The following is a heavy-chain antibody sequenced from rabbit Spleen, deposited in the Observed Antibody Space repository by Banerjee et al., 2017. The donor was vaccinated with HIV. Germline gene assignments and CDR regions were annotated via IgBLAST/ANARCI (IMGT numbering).Heavy chain of an antibody. Sequence: QSLWGFGVERVKPGASLTLTHLASGASSGDSSDMSWVRQGRGKGLEWIACIDTGSRDFTFFGSWGKGRFTIANSTSTTVTLEMTSPTAADTATYFCARLGHYDYPYIYGLNLWGPGTLVTVS. CDR1: GASSGDSSD. CDR3: ARLGHYDYPYIYGLNL. CDR2: IDTGSRDFT. D-gene: IGHD6-1*01. V-gene: IGHV1S40*01. J-gene: IGHJ4*01.